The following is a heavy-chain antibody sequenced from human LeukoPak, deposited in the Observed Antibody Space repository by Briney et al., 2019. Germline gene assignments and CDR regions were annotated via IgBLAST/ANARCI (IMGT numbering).Heavy chain of an antibody. Sequence: PSETLSLTCTVSGYSISSGYYWGWIRQPPGKGLEWIGSIYYSGSTYYNPSLKSQVTISVDTSKNQFSLKLSSVTAADTAVYYCGSGYSYGYDYWGQGTLVTVSS. J-gene: IGHJ4*02. D-gene: IGHD5-18*01. CDR2: IYYSGST. CDR3: GSGYSYGYDY. CDR1: GYSISSGYY. V-gene: IGHV4-38-2*02.